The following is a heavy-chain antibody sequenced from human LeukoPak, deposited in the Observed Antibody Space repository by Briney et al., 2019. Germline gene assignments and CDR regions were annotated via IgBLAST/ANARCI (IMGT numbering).Heavy chain of an antibody. D-gene: IGHD2-8*01. CDR3: AGLGVMVLVYQFEY. CDR1: GGSSDYF. CDR2: IHTSGTT. V-gene: IGHV4-4*07. Sequence: PSETLSLTCTVSGGSSDYFCTWIRQSAGAGLECIGRIHTSGTTYYNPSLRSRVSMSVDTSNNKFSLSLSSVTAADTAVYYCAGLGVMVLVYQFEYWGRGTPVTVSS. J-gene: IGHJ4*02.